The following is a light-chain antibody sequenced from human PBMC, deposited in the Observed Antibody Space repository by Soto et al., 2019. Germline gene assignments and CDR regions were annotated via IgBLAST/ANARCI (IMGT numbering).Light chain of an antibody. J-gene: IGKJ1*01. Sequence: DIQMTQSPSSLSASVGDRVTITCRASQAVRNEVAWYQQKPGKAPKRLIYAASSLQSGVPSRFSGSGSGTEFTLTISSLQPEDFATYYCLQHSSYPWTFGQGTKVDI. CDR3: LQHSSYPWT. CDR2: AAS. CDR1: QAVRNE. V-gene: IGKV1-17*01.